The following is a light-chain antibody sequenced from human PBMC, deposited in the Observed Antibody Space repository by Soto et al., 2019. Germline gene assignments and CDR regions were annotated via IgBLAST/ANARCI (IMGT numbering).Light chain of an antibody. J-gene: IGKJ5*01. V-gene: IGKV3-20*01. CDR2: GAS. CDR3: QQYDTSSII. CDR1: QSVSTRY. Sequence: IVLTQSAGTLSLSPGERATLSCRASQSVSTRYLAWYQQKRGQPPRLLIYGASSRASGIPDRFSGSGSGTDFTLTITRLEPEDFALYYCQQYDTSSIIFGQGTRLEIK.